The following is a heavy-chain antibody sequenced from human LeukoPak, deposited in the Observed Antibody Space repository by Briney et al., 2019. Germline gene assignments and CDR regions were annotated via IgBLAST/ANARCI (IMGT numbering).Heavy chain of an antibody. D-gene: IGHD4-23*01. CDR2: INHSGST. Sequence: PSETLSLTCAVYGGSFSGYYWSWIRQPPGKGLEWIGEINHSGSTNYNPSLKSSATISVDTSQNQLSLKVSSVTAADTAVYYCARGPYGGLFDYWGQGTLVTVSS. CDR1: GGSFSGYY. CDR3: ARGPYGGLFDY. J-gene: IGHJ4*02. V-gene: IGHV4-34*01.